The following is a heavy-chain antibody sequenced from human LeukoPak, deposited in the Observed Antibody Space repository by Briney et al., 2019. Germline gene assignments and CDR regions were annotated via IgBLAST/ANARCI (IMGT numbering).Heavy chain of an antibody. V-gene: IGHV4-39*07. CDR2: IYYSGST. CDR1: GGSISSSSYY. D-gene: IGHD3-10*01. Sequence: SETLSLTCTVSGGSISSSSYYWGWIRQPPGKGLEWIGSIYYSGSTYYNPSLKSRVTISVDTSKNQFSLKLSSVTAADTAVYYCARGLAEDYYGSGEIDPWGQGTLVTVSS. J-gene: IGHJ5*02. CDR3: ARGLAEDYYGSGEIDP.